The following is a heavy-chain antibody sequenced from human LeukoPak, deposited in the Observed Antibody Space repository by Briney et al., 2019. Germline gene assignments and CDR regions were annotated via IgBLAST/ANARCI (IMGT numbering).Heavy chain of an antibody. CDR1: GFTFSSNA. CDR2: VSSAAFNT. CDR3: AKGGRSSGFDI. Sequence: GGSLRLSCAASGFTFSSNAMSWVRQAPGKGLEWVAAVSSAAFNTYYADSVKGRFTISRDNSKNTLYLQMNNLRAEDTAVYYCAKGGRSSGFDIWGQGTMVTVSS. D-gene: IGHD1-26*01. J-gene: IGHJ3*02. V-gene: IGHV3-23*01.